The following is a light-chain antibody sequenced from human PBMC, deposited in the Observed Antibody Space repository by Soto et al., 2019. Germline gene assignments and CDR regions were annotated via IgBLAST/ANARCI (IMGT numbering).Light chain of an antibody. CDR3: GSFTTSRIWV. Sequence: QSALTQPRSVSGSPGQSVTISCTGTSSDVGVYNYVSWYQQHPGKAPKLIIYDVTKRPSGVPDRFSGSKSANTASLIISGLQAADEVEYFCGSFTTSRIWVFGGGTKLTVL. CDR2: DVT. V-gene: IGLV2-11*01. CDR1: SSDVGVYNY. J-gene: IGLJ3*02.